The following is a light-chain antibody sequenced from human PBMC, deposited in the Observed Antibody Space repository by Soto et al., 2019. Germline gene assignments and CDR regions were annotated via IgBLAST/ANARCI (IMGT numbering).Light chain of an antibody. J-gene: IGKJ4*01. CDR2: AAS. CDR1: QSITNY. V-gene: IGKV1-39*01. CDR3: QQSNSSPPT. Sequence: VNKSPAALSASVREKVKMSCRASQSITNYLNWYQHNPGQAPNLLIYAASTLQAGVPSRFRGSGSGTDFTLTISSLQPEDFTTYFCQQSNSSPPTFGGGAKVDI.